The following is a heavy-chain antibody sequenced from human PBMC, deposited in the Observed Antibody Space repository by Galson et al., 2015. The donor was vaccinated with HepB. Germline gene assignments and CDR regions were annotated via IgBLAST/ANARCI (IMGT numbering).Heavy chain of an antibody. Sequence: SLRLSCAASGSTFSSYAMHWVRQAPGKGLEWVAVISYDGSNKYYADSVKGRFTISRDNSKNTLYLQMNSLRAEDTAVYYCARVDLRGGTGTTGLPFDYWGQGTLVTVSS. V-gene: IGHV3-30-3*01. CDR3: ARVDLRGGTGTTGLPFDY. CDR2: ISYDGSNK. D-gene: IGHD1-7*01. CDR1: GSTFSSYA. J-gene: IGHJ4*02.